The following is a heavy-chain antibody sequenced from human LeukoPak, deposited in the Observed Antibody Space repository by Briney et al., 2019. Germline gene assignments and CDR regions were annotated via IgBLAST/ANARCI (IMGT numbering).Heavy chain of an antibody. J-gene: IGHJ3*02. CDR1: GFTFSSYA. CDR3: AKGSTYYYGSGSPTGAFDI. Sequence: PGGSLRLSCAASGFTFSSYAVSWVRQAPGKGLEWVSAISGSGGSTYYADSVKGRFTISRDNSKNTLYLQMNSLRAEDTAVYYCAKGSTYYYGSGSPTGAFDIWGQGTMVTVSS. V-gene: IGHV3-23*01. D-gene: IGHD3-10*01. CDR2: ISGSGGST.